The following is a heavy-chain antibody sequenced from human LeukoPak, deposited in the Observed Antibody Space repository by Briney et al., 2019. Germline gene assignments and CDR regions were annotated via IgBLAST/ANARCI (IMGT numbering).Heavy chain of an antibody. CDR2: ISSSSSTI. Sequence: PGGSLRLSCAASGFTFSSCSMNWVRQAPGKGLEWVSYISSSSSTIYYADSVKGRFTISRDNAKNSLYLQMNSLRAEDTAVYYCARGVVVGFDYWGQGTLVTVSS. CDR3: ARGVVVGFDY. J-gene: IGHJ4*02. D-gene: IGHD2-15*01. CDR1: GFTFSSCS. V-gene: IGHV3-48*04.